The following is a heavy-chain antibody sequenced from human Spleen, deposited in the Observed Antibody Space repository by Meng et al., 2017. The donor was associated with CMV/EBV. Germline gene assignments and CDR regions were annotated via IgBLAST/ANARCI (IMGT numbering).Heavy chain of an antibody. CDR1: GVTFSSDS. J-gene: IGHJ4*02. V-gene: IGHV3-30*02. Sequence: SCAASGVTFSSDSMNWDRQATGKGLEWVAFIRYDESNKYYADSVKGRFTISRDNSKNTLYLQMNSLRAEDTAVYYCAKLFPRGGDCYWGQGTLVTVSS. CDR3: AKLFPRGGDCY. D-gene: IGHD2-21*01. CDR2: IRYDESNK.